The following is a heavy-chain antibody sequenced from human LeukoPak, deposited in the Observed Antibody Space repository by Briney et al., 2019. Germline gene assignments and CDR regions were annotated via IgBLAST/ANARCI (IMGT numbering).Heavy chain of an antibody. V-gene: IGHV3-23*01. CDR3: AKADIVVVVAAIYHGYFVY. Sequence: GGSLRLSCAASGFTFSSYAMSWVRQAPGKGLEWVSAISGSGGSTYYADSVKGRFTISRDNSKNTLYLQMNSLRAEDTAVYYCAKADIVVVVAAIYHGYFVYWGQGTLVTVSS. CDR1: GFTFSSYA. D-gene: IGHD2-15*01. CDR2: ISGSGGST. J-gene: IGHJ4*02.